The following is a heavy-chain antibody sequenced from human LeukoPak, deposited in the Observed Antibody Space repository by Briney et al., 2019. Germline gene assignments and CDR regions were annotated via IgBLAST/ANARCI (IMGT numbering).Heavy chain of an antibody. D-gene: IGHD3-16*01. CDR2: ISYDGSNK. Sequence: GGSLRLSCAASGFTFSSYAMHWVRQAPGKGLEWVAVISYDGSNKYYADSVKGRFTISRDNSKNTLYLQMNSLRAEDTAVYYCARWGDCFDYWGQGTLVTVSS. V-gene: IGHV3-30-3*01. CDR3: ARWGDCFDY. CDR1: GFTFSSYA. J-gene: IGHJ4*02.